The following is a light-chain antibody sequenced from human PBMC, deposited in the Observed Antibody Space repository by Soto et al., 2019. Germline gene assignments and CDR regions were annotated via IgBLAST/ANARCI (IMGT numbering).Light chain of an antibody. V-gene: IGKV3-20*01. CDR2: GAS. CDR1: QSVSNRY. Sequence: EMVLTQSPATLSVSPGERASLSCRASQSVSNRYLAWYQQKPGQAPRLLIFGASNRATGIPDRFSGSGSGTDFTLTISRLEPEDFAVYYCQQYGTSPRTFGQGTKLEIK. CDR3: QQYGTSPRT. J-gene: IGKJ2*01.